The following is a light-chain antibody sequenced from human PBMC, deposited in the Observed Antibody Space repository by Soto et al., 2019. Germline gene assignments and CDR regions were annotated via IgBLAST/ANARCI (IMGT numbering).Light chain of an antibody. CDR2: EVS. V-gene: IGLV2-14*01. CDR3: NSYTSSSTWV. J-gene: IGLJ3*02. CDR1: SSDVGGYNY. Sequence: QSALIQPASVSGSPGQSITISCTGTSSDVGGYNYVSWYQQHPGKAPKLMIYEVSNRPSGVSNRFSGSKSGNTASLTISGVEAEDEDYYCGNSYTSSSTWVFGEGTKLTVL.